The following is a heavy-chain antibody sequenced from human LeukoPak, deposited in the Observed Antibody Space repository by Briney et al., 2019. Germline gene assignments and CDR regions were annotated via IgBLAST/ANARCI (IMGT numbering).Heavy chain of an antibody. V-gene: IGHV3-74*01. J-gene: IGHJ4*02. CDR1: GFTFSNYW. CDR3: VGAHVAAY. D-gene: IGHD3-10*01. CDR2: LNPDGTDT. Sequence: PGGSLRLSCAASGFTFSNYWMHWVCQVPGKGLVWVSHLNPDGTDTYYADSVKGRFTVSRDNARNTLYLQMNSLRAEDTAVYYCVGAHVAAYWGQGTLVTVSS.